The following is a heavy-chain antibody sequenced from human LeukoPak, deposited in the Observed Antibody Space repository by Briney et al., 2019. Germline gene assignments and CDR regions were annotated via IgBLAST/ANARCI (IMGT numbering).Heavy chain of an antibody. CDR2: IWYDGSNK. Sequence: GGSLRLFCAASGCTFSSYGMHWVRQAPGKGLEWVAVIWYDGSNKYYADSVKGRFTISRDNSKNTLYLQMNSLRAEDTAVYYCASGGSSGYYGYWGQGTLVTVSS. CDR3: ASGGSSGYYGY. D-gene: IGHD3-22*01. V-gene: IGHV3-33*01. CDR1: GCTFSSYG. J-gene: IGHJ4*02.